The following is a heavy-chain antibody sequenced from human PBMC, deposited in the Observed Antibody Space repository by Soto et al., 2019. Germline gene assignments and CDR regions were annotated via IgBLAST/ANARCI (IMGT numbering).Heavy chain of an antibody. D-gene: IGHD1-26*01. CDR3: ARVGVGAPFDY. Sequence: QLQLQESGSGLVKPSQTLSLTCAVSGGSISSGGYSWSWIRQPPGKGLEWIGYIYHSGSTYYNPSLKSRVTRSVDMSKNQFSLKLSSVTAADTAVYYCARVGVGAPFDYWGQGTLVTVSS. CDR1: GGSISSGGYS. CDR2: IYHSGST. J-gene: IGHJ4*02. V-gene: IGHV4-30-2*01.